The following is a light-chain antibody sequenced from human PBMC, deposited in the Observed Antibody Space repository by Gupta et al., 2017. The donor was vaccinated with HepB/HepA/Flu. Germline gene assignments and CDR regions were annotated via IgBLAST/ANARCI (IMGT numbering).Light chain of an antibody. CDR1: PSISTY. J-gene: IGKJ3*01. Sequence: DIQMTQSPSSMSASVGDRVTITCRASPSISTYLDWFQQKPGKAPKLLIHAASRLQSGVPSRFSGSGSGTHFTLTISRLQPEDSATYYCQQSDSTLFTFGQGTTVEI. V-gene: IGKV1-39*01. CDR2: AAS. CDR3: QQSDSTLFT.